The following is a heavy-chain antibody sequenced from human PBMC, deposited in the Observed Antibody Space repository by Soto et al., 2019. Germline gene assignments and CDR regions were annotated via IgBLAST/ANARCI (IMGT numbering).Heavy chain of an antibody. Sequence: GASVKVSCKASGYTFTSYGISWVRQAPGQGLEWMGWISAYNGNTNYAQKLQGRVTMTTDTSTSTAYMELRSLRSDDTAVYYCARSYDILTGYSYYYYYGMDVWGQGTTVTVSS. J-gene: IGHJ6*02. CDR2: ISAYNGNT. CDR3: ARSYDILTGYSYYYYYGMDV. CDR1: GYTFTSYG. D-gene: IGHD3-9*01. V-gene: IGHV1-18*01.